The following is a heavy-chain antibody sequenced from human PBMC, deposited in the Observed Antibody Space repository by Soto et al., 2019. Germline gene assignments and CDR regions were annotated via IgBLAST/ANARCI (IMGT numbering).Heavy chain of an antibody. CDR2: ISIYNDNT. V-gene: IGHV1-18*04. Sequence: VQLVKSGSEVTKPGASVKVSCKASGFTFTSYGISWVRQAPGQGLEWMAWISIYNDNTKYAQKFQGRITMTTDTSTSTADMELRRLRSDDTAVYYGAVETYYFGSGTYDDGMDVLGQGTTGTVSS. CDR3: AVETYYFGSGTYDDGMDV. CDR1: GFTFTSYG. D-gene: IGHD3-10*01. J-gene: IGHJ6*02.